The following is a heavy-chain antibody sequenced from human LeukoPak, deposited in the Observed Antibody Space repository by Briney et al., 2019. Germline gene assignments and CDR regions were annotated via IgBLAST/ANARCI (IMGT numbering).Heavy chain of an antibody. J-gene: IGHJ4*02. CDR2: IYYSGST. CDR3: ARVKRDSSGWYSFNFDY. D-gene: IGHD6-19*01. Sequence: KPSETLSLTCTVSGGSISSYYWSWTRQPPGKGLEWIGYIYYSGSTNYNPSLKSRVTISVDTSKNQFSLKLSSVTAADTAVYYCARVKRDSSGWYSFNFDYWGQGTLVTVSS. V-gene: IGHV4-59*01. CDR1: GGSISSYY.